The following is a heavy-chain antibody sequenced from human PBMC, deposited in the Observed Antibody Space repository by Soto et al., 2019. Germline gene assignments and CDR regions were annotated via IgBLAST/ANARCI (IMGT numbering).Heavy chain of an antibody. J-gene: IGHJ4*02. Sequence: GGSLRLSCAASGFTFSTYAMSWVRQAPGKGLEWVSAISGSGSSRYYADSAKGRFTISRDNSKNTLFLQLNSLRAEDTAVYYCAKELLRLGESLERYFDYWGQGTLVTVSS. V-gene: IGHV3-23*01. CDR1: GFTFSTYA. D-gene: IGHD3-10*01. CDR2: ISGSGSSR. CDR3: AKELLRLGESLERYFDY.